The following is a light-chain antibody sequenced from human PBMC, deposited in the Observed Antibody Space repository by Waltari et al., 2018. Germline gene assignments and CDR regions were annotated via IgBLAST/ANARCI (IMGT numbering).Light chain of an antibody. CDR1: QSVRTY. CDR3: QQYYRNIRT. J-gene: IGKJ2*01. Sequence: EIVLTQSPATLSLSPGERATLSCRASQSVRTYLAWYQQKPGQAPRLLIYDASNRATGIPDRFSGSGSGTDFALTINNLQAEDVAVYYCQQYYRNIRTFGQGTKLEIK. V-gene: IGKV3-11*01. CDR2: DAS.